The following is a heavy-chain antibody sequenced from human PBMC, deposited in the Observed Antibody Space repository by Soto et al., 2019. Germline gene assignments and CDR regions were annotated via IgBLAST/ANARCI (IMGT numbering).Heavy chain of an antibody. Sequence: GGSLRLSCAASGFTFSNAGINWVRQAPGKGLEWVGRIKSKTNNYATAYGASVKGRFTISRDDSKNTEYLQMNSLKTEDTAVYYCSRQASDFWSGKPQYYMDVWGKGTTVTVSS. D-gene: IGHD3-3*01. V-gene: IGHV3-73*01. CDR1: GFTFSNAG. CDR3: SRQASDFWSGKPQYYMDV. J-gene: IGHJ6*03. CDR2: IKSKTNNYAT.